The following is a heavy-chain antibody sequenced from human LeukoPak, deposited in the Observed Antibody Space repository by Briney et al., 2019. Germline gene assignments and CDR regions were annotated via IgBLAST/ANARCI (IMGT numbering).Heavy chain of an antibody. V-gene: IGHV4-39*01. D-gene: IGHD2-21*01. Sequence: PSETLSLTCTVSGGSISSSSFYCAWIRQPPGMGLEWIGSVYYSRSRSTFYNPSLRSRLTISVDTSQNQFSLKLRSVTAADTAVYFCARESFGGASYLDPWGQGTLVTVSS. CDR2: VYYSRSRST. J-gene: IGHJ5*02. CDR1: GGSISSSSFY. CDR3: ARESFGGASYLDP.